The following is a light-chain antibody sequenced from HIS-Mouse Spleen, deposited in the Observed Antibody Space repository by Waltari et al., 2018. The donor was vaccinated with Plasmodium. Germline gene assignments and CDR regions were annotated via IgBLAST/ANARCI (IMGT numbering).Light chain of an antibody. CDR3: QQSYSTPLFT. Sequence: DIQMTQSPSSLSASVGDRVTITCRASQSISSYLNWYQQKPGKAPKLLIYAASSLQSGVPSRFSGRGSGTDFTLTISSLQPEDFATYYCQQSYSTPLFTFGPGTKGDIK. CDR2: AAS. J-gene: IGKJ3*01. CDR1: QSISSY. V-gene: IGKV1-39*01.